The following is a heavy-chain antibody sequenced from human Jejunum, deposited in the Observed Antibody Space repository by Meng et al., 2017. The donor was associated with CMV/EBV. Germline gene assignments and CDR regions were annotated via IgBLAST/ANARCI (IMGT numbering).Heavy chain of an antibody. CDR1: GGSFSGYY. V-gene: IGHV4-34*01. CDR3: ARGLSTSSSGY. Sequence: QVQLQGWGAGLLTPSETLSLTCAVYGGSFSGYYWSWIRQPPGKGLEWIGEINYRGSTNYSPSLKSRVTMSLDTSKNQFSLKLSSVTAADTAIYYCARGLSTSSSGYWGQGTLVTVSS. CDR2: INYRGST. D-gene: IGHD6-6*01. J-gene: IGHJ4*02.